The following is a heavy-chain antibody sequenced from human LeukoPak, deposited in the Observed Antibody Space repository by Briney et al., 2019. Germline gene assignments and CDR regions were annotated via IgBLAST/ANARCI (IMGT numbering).Heavy chain of an antibody. J-gene: IGHJ4*02. CDR2: IYYGGST. Sequence: SETLSLTCTVSGGSISSSSYYWSWIRQPPGKGLEWIGYIYYGGSTNYNPSLKSRVTISVDTSKNQFSLKLSSVTAADTAVYYCARYSGSTRWYFDYWGQGTLVTVSS. CDR3: ARYSGSTRWYFDY. V-gene: IGHV4-61*05. CDR1: GGSISSSSYY. D-gene: IGHD1-26*01.